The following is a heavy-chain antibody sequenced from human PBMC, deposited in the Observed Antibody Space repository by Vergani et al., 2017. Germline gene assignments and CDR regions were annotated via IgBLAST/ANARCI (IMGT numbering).Heavy chain of an antibody. CDR2: IYTSGST. CDR1: GGSISSGPYS. CDR3: ARVYSPDYCSNTNCYTFDY. V-gene: IGHV4-61*02. Sequence: QMQLQESGPGLVKPSQTLSLTCSVSGGSISSGPYSWNWIRQPAGRGLEWIGRIYTSGSTDYNPSLQSRVTLSVDTSQNQFSLKLTSVTAADTAVYYCARVYSPDYCSNTNCYTFDYWGQGTLVSVSS. D-gene: IGHD2-2*02. J-gene: IGHJ4*02.